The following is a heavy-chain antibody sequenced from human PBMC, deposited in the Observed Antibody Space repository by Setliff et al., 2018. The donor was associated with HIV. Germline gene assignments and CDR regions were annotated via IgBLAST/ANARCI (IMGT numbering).Heavy chain of an antibody. J-gene: IGHJ3*02. Sequence: SETLSLTCTVSGGSITYSSYYWGWIRQPPGKGLEWIGSMDSSGSTYDSPSLKSRVTMSVDTSKNQFSLKLSSVTAADTAVYYCARAEWIQLWFGAFDIWGQGTMVTVSS. V-gene: IGHV4-39*07. CDR1: GGSITYSSYY. CDR2: MDSSGST. D-gene: IGHD5-18*01. CDR3: ARAEWIQLWFGAFDI.